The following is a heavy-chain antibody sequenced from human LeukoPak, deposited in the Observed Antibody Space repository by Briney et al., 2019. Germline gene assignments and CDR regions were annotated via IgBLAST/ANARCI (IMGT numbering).Heavy chain of an antibody. CDR1: GGTFSSYA. J-gene: IGHJ6*03. D-gene: IGHD2-2*01. V-gene: IGHV1-69*05. CDR3: ARGLVPAAISYYYYYYMDV. Sequence: SVKVSCKASGGTFSSYAISWVRQAPGQGLEWMGGIIPIFGTANYAQKFQGRVTITTDESTSTAYMELSSLRSEDTAVYYCARGLVPAAISYYYYYYMDVWGKGTTVTVSS. CDR2: IIPIFGTA.